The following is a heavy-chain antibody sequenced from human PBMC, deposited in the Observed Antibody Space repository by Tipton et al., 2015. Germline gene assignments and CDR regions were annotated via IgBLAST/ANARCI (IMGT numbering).Heavy chain of an antibody. D-gene: IGHD3-22*01. CDR2: ISTEGTT. CDR3: VKDGYYYDNSGYSPLDY. J-gene: IGHJ4*02. V-gene: IGHV3-53*05. Sequence: GSLRLSCAASGFSVRGNDMSWVRQAPGQGLEWVSFISTEGTTIYADSVKGRFTISRDTSKNTLYLQMSSLRAEDTAVYYCVKDGYYYDNSGYSPLDYWGQGTLVTVSS. CDR1: GFSVRGND.